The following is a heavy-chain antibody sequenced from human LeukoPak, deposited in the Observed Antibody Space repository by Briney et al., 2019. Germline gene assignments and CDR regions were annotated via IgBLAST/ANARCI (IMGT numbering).Heavy chain of an antibody. CDR3: ARDGRDGYNDF. CDR2: ISYDGSNQ. CDR1: GFTFSTYG. Sequence: GGSLRLSCAASGFTFSTYGMHWVRQAPGKGPEGVAVISYDGSNQYYADSVKGRFTISRDNAKNSLYLQMNSLRAEDTAVYYCARDGRDGYNDFWGQGTLVTVSS. V-gene: IGHV3-30*03. D-gene: IGHD5-24*01. J-gene: IGHJ4*02.